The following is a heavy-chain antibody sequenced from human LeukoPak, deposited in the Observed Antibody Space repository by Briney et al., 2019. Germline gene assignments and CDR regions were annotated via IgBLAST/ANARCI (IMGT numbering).Heavy chain of an antibody. J-gene: IGHJ1*01. CDR1: GFTFSSFA. CDR2: ISDSGGGT. CDR3: TKREVGGLSEYFQY. Sequence: GSLRLSCAASGFTFSSFAMIWVRQAPVKGLGWVATISDSGGGTYYADSVKGRFTISRDNSKNTLYLQMSRLRAEDTAVYYCTKREVGGLSEYFQYWGQGALVTVSS. D-gene: IGHD3-16*01. V-gene: IGHV3-23*01.